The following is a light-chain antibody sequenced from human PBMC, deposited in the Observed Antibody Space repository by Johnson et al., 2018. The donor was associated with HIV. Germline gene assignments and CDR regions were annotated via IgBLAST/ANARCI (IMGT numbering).Light chain of an antibody. Sequence: QPVLTQPPSVSAAPGQKVTISCSGSSSNIGNNYVSWYQQVPGTAPKLLIYENSKRPSGIPDRFSGSKSGTSATLGTTGLQTGDEADYYCGTWDSSLSSYVFGTGTKVTVL. CDR1: SSNIGNNY. V-gene: IGLV1-51*02. CDR2: ENS. J-gene: IGLJ1*01. CDR3: GTWDSSLSSYV.